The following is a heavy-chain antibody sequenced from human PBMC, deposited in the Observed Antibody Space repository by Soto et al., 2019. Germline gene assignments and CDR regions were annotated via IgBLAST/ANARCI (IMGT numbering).Heavy chain of an antibody. CDR2: ISGGGEFT. D-gene: IGHD6-19*01. Sequence: PGGSLRLSCAASGISFSSYAMTWVRQAPGKGLEWVSSISGGGEFTSYADSVKGRLTISRDNSKNTLYLQMNSLRAEDTAVYYCAKVTEKWLVRDLDAFDIWGQGTMVTVSS. J-gene: IGHJ3*02. CDR3: AKVTEKWLVRDLDAFDI. CDR1: GISFSSYA. V-gene: IGHV3-23*01.